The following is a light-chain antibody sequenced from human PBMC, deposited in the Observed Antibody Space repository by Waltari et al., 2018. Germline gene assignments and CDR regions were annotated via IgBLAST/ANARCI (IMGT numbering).Light chain of an antibody. CDR1: SSDSGTYNY. J-gene: IGLJ3*02. V-gene: IGLV2-14*03. Sequence: QSARTQPASVSGSPGPSITIPCTGTSSDSGTYNYASWYQQHPGRAPKLIIYDVRKRPSGVSIRFSGSKSDNTASLTISGLQAEDEADYYCSSYTRVSASVVFGGGTKLTVL. CDR2: DVR. CDR3: SSYTRVSASVV.